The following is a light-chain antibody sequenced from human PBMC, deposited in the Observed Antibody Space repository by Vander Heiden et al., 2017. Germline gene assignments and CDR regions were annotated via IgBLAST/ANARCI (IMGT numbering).Light chain of an antibody. CDR2: EVS. CDR1: SSDVGSYNL. V-gene: IGLV2-23*02. Sequence: QYALTQPASVSGTPGQSLTISCIGTSSDVGSYNLVSWYHRHPGNAHELVIYEVSNRPSGVSNRFSGSKSGNTASLTISGLQAEDEGDYYCCSYADSSTSFGGGTKLTVL. J-gene: IGLJ3*02. CDR3: CSYADSSTS.